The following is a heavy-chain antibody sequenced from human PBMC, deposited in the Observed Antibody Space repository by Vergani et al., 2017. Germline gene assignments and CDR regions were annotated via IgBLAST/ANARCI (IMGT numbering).Heavy chain of an antibody. D-gene: IGHD3-10*01. J-gene: IGHJ4*02. V-gene: IGHV3-23*01. Sequence: EVQLLESGGGLVQPGGSLRLSCAASGFTFSSYAMSWVRQAPGKGLEWVSAISGSGGSTYYADSVKGRFTISRDNSKNTLYLQMNSLRAEDTAVYYCARESYGSGSYEVYFDYWGQGTLVTVSS. CDR2: ISGSGGST. CDR1: GFTFSSYA. CDR3: ARESYGSGSYEVYFDY.